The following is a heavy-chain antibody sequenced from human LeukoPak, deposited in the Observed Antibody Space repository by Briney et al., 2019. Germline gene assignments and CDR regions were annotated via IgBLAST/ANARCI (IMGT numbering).Heavy chain of an antibody. Sequence: GGSLRLSCAASGFTFSSYAMHWVRQAPGKGLGYVLAISSNGGSTYYANSVKGRFTISRDNSKNTLYLQMGSLRAEDMAVYYCARSYYYDSSGYCFDYWGQGTLVTVSS. D-gene: IGHD3-22*01. CDR1: GFTFSSYA. CDR2: ISSNGGST. CDR3: ARSYYYDSSGYCFDY. J-gene: IGHJ4*02. V-gene: IGHV3-64*01.